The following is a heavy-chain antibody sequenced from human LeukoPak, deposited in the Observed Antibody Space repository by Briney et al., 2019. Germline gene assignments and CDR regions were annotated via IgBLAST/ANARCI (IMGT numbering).Heavy chain of an antibody. CDR1: GYSISSGYY. CDR2: IYHSGST. CDR3: ARDGGAYYYDSSGYYYASDY. Sequence: SETLSLTCTVSGYSISSGYYWGWIRQPPGKGLEWIGSIYHSGSTYYNPSLKSRVTKSVDTSKNQFSLKLSSVTAADTAVYYCARDGGAYYYDSSGYYYASDYWGQGTLVTVSS. D-gene: IGHD3-22*01. J-gene: IGHJ4*02. V-gene: IGHV4-38-2*02.